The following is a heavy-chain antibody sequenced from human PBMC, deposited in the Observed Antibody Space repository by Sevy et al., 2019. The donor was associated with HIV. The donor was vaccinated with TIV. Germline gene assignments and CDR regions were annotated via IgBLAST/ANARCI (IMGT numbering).Heavy chain of an antibody. Sequence: GGSLRLSCAASGFTFSSYWMHWVRQVPGKGLVWVSLINLDGSNTIYADSVKGRFTISRDNAKNTLYLQMNSLRAEDTAEYYCARDPSANVIYARNWFDSWGQGTLVTVSS. CDR3: ARDPSANVIYARNWFDS. CDR1: GFTFSSYW. CDR2: INLDGSNT. D-gene: IGHD2-8*01. J-gene: IGHJ5*01. V-gene: IGHV3-74*01.